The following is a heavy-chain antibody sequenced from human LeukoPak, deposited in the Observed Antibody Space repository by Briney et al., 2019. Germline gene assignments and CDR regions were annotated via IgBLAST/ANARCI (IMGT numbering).Heavy chain of an antibody. D-gene: IGHD2-2*01. CDR2: INPSGGST. Sequence: GASVKVSCKASGYTFTSYYMHWVRQAPGQGLEWMGIINPSGGSTSYAQKFQGRVTMTRDTSTSTVYMELSSLRSEDTAVYYCARAVYCSSTSCYVWFDPWGQGTLVTVSS. J-gene: IGHJ5*02. CDR3: ARAVYCSSTSCYVWFDP. V-gene: IGHV1-46*01. CDR1: GYTFTSYY.